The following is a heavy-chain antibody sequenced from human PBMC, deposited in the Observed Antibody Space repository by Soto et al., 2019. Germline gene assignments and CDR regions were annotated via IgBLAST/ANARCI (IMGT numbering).Heavy chain of an antibody. CDR2: FDPEDGET. CDR3: ATGNLVVVAATHYFDY. CDR1: GYTITELS. J-gene: IGHJ4*02. Sequence: ASVKVSCKLSGYTITELSMHWVRQAPGKGLEWMGGFDPEDGETIYAQKFQGGVTMTEDTSTDTAYMELSSLRSEDTAVYYCATGNLVVVAATHYFDYWGQGTLVTVSS. D-gene: IGHD2-15*01. V-gene: IGHV1-24*01.